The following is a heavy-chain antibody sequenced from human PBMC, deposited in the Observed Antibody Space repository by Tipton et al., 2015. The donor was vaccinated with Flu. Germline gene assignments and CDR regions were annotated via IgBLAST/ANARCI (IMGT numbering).Heavy chain of an antibody. Sequence: TLSLTCAVSGYSINSGYFWGWIRQPPGKGLEWIGSMSHSGRTYYNPSLKSRVTISADTWKTQFSLKLGSVTAADTAVYYCARLTYYYGSGTSDCWGQGTLPTVSS. J-gene: IGHJ4*02. D-gene: IGHD3-10*01. CDR2: MSHSGRT. V-gene: IGHV4-38-2*01. CDR1: GYSINSGYF. CDR3: ARLTYYYGSGTSDC.